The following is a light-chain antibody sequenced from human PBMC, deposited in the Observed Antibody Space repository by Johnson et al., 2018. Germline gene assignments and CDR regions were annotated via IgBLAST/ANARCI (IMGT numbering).Light chain of an antibody. Sequence: QSVLTQPPSVSAAPGQKVTISCSGSSSNIGNNYVSWYQQLPGTAPKLLIYENNKRPSGIPDRFSGSKSGTSATLAITGLQTGDEADYYCGTWDSSLSVGNVFETGTKVTVL. CDR2: ENN. V-gene: IGLV1-51*02. J-gene: IGLJ1*01. CDR1: SSNIGNNY. CDR3: GTWDSSLSVGNV.